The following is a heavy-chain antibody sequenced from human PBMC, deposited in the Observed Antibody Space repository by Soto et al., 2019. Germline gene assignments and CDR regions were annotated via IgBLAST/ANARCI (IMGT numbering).Heavy chain of an antibody. CDR1: GGSISSYY. Sequence: SETLSLTCTVSGGSISSYYWSWIRQPPGKGLEWIGYIYYSGSTNYNPSLKSRVTISVDTSKNQFSLKLSSVTAADTAVYYCARGGITGTNLYYYYYMDVWGKGTTVTVS. V-gene: IGHV4-59*01. CDR3: ARGGITGTNLYYYYYMDV. D-gene: IGHD1-7*01. CDR2: IYYSGST. J-gene: IGHJ6*03.